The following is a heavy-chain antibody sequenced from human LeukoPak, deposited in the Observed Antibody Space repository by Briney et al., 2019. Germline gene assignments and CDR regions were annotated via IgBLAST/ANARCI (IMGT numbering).Heavy chain of an antibody. CDR3: ARDLRRLRYCSSTSCPPLYGMDV. Sequence: GGSLRLSCAASGFTFSSYAMHWVRQASGKGLEWVAVISYDGSNKYYADSVKGRFTISRDNSKNTLYLQMNSLRAEDTAVYYCARDLRRLRYCSSTSCPPLYGMDVWGQGTTVTVSS. CDR2: ISYDGSNK. CDR1: GFTFSSYA. J-gene: IGHJ6*02. V-gene: IGHV3-30-3*01. D-gene: IGHD2-2*01.